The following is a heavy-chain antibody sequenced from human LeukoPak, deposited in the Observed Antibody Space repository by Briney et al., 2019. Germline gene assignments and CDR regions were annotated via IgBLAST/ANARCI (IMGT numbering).Heavy chain of an antibody. J-gene: IGHJ4*02. V-gene: IGHV4-30-2*01. CDR1: GGSISSGDYN. CDR2: IYHSGNT. CDR3: ARCYSRSSSFFDY. Sequence: SETLSLTCTVSGGSISSGDYNWSWIRQPPGKGLEWIGYIYHSGNTYYNPSLKSRVTISVDRSKNQFSLKLSAVTAADTAIYYCARCYSRSSSFFDYWGQGTLVTVSS. D-gene: IGHD6-13*01.